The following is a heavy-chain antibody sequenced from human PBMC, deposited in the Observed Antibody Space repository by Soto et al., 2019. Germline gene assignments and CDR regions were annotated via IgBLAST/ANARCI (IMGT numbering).Heavy chain of an antibody. CDR1: GYTFRGYY. CDR3: ARYGVGYEDFYGMDV. Sequence: QVHLVQSGAEEKKPGTSVKVSCKASGYTFRGYYIHWVRQAPGQGLEWMGWIDPNSGAIKYAQKFQGRVTMTRDTSVNTAYMEVSSLRSNDTAVYYCARYGVGYEDFYGMDVWGQGTTLIVSS. CDR2: IDPNSGAI. J-gene: IGHJ6*02. D-gene: IGHD3-3*01. V-gene: IGHV1-2*02.